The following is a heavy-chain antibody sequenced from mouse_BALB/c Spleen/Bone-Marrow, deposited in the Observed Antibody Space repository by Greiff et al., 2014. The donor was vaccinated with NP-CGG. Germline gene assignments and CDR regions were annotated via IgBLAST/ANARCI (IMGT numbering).Heavy chain of an antibody. CDR1: GFNIKDYY. CDR3: AMITTY. J-gene: IGHJ2*01. D-gene: IGHD2-4*01. CDR2: IDPENGST. V-gene: IGHV14-1*02. Sequence: VQLKQSGAELVRPGDLVTLSCKASGFNIKDYYMHWVKQRPEQGLEWIGWIDPENGSTIYAPKFQGKTSITADTASITAYLQLSSLTSEYTSVYYCAMITTYWGQGTTLTVSS.